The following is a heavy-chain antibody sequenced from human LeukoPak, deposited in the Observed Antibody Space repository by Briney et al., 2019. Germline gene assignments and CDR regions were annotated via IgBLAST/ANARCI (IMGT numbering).Heavy chain of an antibody. J-gene: IGHJ1*01. V-gene: IGHV3-23*01. D-gene: IGHD2-2*02. CDR2: ISNSGVST. CDR3: AKDLYPHGRAEYFQH. Sequence: GGSLRLSCAASGFTFSSYAMSWVRQAPGKGLEWVSAISNSGVSTHYADSVKGRFTISRDNSKNTLFLHMNTLRADDMAVYYCAKDLYPHGRAEYFQHWGQGTLVTVSS. CDR1: GFTFSSYA.